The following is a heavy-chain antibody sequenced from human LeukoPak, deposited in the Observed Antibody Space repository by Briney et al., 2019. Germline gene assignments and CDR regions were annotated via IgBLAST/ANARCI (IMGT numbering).Heavy chain of an antibody. J-gene: IGHJ4*02. CDR3: ARGGLFKYFFDY. CDR2: ISGSGAYT. D-gene: IGHD2-15*01. Sequence: GGSLRLSCAASGFTFSNYAMSWVRQAPGKGLEWVSAISGSGAYTYYADSVKGRLTISRDNAKNMLYLQMNSLRAEDTAVYYCARGGLFKYFFDYWGQGTPVTVSS. CDR1: GFTFSNYA. V-gene: IGHV3-23*01.